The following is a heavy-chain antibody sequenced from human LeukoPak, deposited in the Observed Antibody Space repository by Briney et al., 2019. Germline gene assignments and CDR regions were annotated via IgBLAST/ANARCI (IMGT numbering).Heavy chain of an antibody. Sequence: PGGSLRLSCAASGFTFSSYAMSWVRQAPGKGLEWVSAISGSGGSTYYADSVKGRFAISRDNSKNALYLQMNSLRADDTAVYYCAKESGYDVDFDYWDQGTLVTVSS. CDR3: AKESGYDVDFDY. J-gene: IGHJ4*02. CDR2: ISGSGGST. V-gene: IGHV3-23*01. CDR1: GFTFSSYA. D-gene: IGHD5-12*01.